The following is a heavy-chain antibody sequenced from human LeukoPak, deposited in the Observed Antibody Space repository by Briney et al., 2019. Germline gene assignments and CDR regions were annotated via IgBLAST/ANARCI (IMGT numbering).Heavy chain of an antibody. CDR1: GGTFSSYA. J-gene: IGHJ6*03. D-gene: IGHD2-2*01. CDR2: IIPIFGTA. V-gene: IGHV1-69*05. CDR3: ARAVPPDIVVVPESYYYYYYMDV. Sequence: GSSVKVSCKASGGTFSSYAISWVRQAPGQGLEWMGGIIPIFGTANYAQKFQGRVTITTDESTSTAYMELSSLRSEDTAVYYCARAVPPDIVVVPESYYYYYYMDVWGKGTTVTVSS.